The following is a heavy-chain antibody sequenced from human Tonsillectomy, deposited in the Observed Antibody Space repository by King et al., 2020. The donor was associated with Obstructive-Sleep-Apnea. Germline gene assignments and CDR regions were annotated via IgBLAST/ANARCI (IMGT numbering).Heavy chain of an antibody. Sequence: VQLVESGGGLVQPGGSLRLSFAASGFTFSSYAMHWVRQAPGKGLEYVSAISTNGNNIYYANSVRGRFTISRDNSKNTLYLQMGSLRAEDMAVYYCARDSRYDYWGQGTLVIVSS. J-gene: IGHJ4*02. CDR1: GFTFSSYA. CDR2: ISTNGNNI. V-gene: IGHV3-64*01. CDR3: ARDSRYDY.